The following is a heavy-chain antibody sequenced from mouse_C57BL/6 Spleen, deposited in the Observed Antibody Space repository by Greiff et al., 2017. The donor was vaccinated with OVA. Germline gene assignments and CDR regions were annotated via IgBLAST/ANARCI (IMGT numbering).Heavy chain of an antibody. J-gene: IGHJ3*01. D-gene: IGHD2-2*01. CDR2: INPNNGGT. CDR1: GYTFTDYN. CDR3: ARSKGYYGYAWFAY. V-gene: IGHV1-22*01. Sequence: EVHLVESGPELVKPGASVKMSCKASGYTFTDYNMHWVKQSHGKSLEWIGYINPNNGGTSYNQKFKGKATLTVNKSSSTAYMELRSLTSEDSAVYYCARSKGYYGYAWFAYWGQGTLVTVSA.